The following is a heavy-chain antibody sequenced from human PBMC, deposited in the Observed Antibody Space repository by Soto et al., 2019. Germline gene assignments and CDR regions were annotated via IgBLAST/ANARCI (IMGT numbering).Heavy chain of an antibody. CDR2: IYPGDSDT. V-gene: IGHV5-51*01. D-gene: IGHD3-10*01. J-gene: IGHJ6*02. CDR3: ASIEGYGSGSPYYYYGMDV. CDR1: GYSFTSYW. Sequence: GESLKISCKGSGYSFTSYWIGWVRQMPGKGLEWMGIIYPGDSDTRYSPSFKGQVTISTDKSISTANLKWSNMKASDTAMNYNASIEGYGSGSPYYYYGMDVWGQGTTVTVSS.